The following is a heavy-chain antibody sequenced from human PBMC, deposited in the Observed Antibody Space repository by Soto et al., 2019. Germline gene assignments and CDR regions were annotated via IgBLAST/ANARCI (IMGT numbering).Heavy chain of an antibody. Sequence: GESLKTSCKASGYNFTTFWISWMRQVPGKGLEWMGRIDPSDSYSNYSTSFQGHITITADKSINTAYLHVSNLKASNTAVDYCAGHFPLPTDLQFDYYYYYGVDVWGQGTAVTVSS. D-gene: IGHD3-3*02. CDR1: GYNFTTFW. CDR2: IDPSDSYS. CDR3: AGHFPLPTDLQFDYYYYYGVDV. V-gene: IGHV5-10-1*01. J-gene: IGHJ6*02.